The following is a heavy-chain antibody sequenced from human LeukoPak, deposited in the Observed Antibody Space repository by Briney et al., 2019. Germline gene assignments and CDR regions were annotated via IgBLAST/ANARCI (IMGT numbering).Heavy chain of an antibody. CDR2: IYYSGST. Sequence: SETLSLTCTVSGGSISSYYWSWIRQPPGKGLEWIGYIYYSGSTNCNPSLKSRVTISVDTSKNQFSLKLSSVTAADTAVYYCAREGNENFWFDYWGQGTLVTVSS. J-gene: IGHJ4*02. V-gene: IGHV4-59*01. CDR1: GGSISSYY. CDR3: AREGNENFWFDY. D-gene: IGHD1-7*01.